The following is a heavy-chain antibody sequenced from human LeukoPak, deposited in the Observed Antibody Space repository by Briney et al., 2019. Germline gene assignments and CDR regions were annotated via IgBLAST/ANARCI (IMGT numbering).Heavy chain of an antibody. Sequence: SETLSLTCAVYGGXFSVYHCSWIRQPPGKGLEWIGEINHSGSTNFNPSLKSRVTMSVDASKNQFSLKLSAVTAADTAVYYCARGFYGSGSQPDRALDIWGHGTVVSVSS. CDR3: ARGFYGSGSQPDRALDI. V-gene: IGHV4-34*01. J-gene: IGHJ3*02. CDR1: GGXFSVYH. CDR2: INHSGST. D-gene: IGHD3-10*01.